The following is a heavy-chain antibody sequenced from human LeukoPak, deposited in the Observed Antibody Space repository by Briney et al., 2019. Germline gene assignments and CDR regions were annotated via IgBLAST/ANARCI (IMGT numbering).Heavy chain of an antibody. CDR2: ISGSGGST. J-gene: IGHJ4*02. D-gene: IGHD4-11*01. CDR3: AKGGYSNYSGSYYFDY. Sequence: GGSLRLSCAASGFTFSSYAMSWVHQAPGKGLECVSAISGSGGSTYYADSVKGRFTISRDNSKNTLYLQMNSLRAEDTAVYYCAKGGYSNYSGSYYFDYWGQGTLVTVSS. CDR1: GFTFSSYA. V-gene: IGHV3-23*01.